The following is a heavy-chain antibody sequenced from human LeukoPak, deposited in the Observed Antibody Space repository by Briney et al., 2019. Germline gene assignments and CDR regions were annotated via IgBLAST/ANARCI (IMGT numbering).Heavy chain of an antibody. CDR1: GYSFTSYW. CDR3: ARLSWQLPHYGMDV. Sequence: GESLKISCKGSGYSFTSYWIGWVRQMPGKGLEWMGRIEPSDSYTNYSPSFQGHVTISADKSITTAYLRWSSLKASDTAMYYCARLSWQLPHYGMDVWGQGTTVTVSS. J-gene: IGHJ6*02. V-gene: IGHV5-10-1*01. D-gene: IGHD2-15*01. CDR2: IEPSDSYT.